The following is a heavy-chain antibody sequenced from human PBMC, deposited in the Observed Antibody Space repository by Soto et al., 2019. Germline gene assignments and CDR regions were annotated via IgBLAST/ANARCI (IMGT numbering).Heavy chain of an antibody. V-gene: IGHV3-53*01. D-gene: IGHD5-18*01. Sequence: GGSLRLSCAASGFTVSSNYMSWVRQAPGKGLGWVSVIYSGGSTYYADSVKGRFTISRDNSKNTLYLQMNSLRAEDTAVYYCARELRDGYNHNWFDPWGRGTMVSVSS. CDR1: GFTVSSNY. CDR2: IYSGGST. CDR3: ARELRDGYNHNWFDP. J-gene: IGHJ5*01.